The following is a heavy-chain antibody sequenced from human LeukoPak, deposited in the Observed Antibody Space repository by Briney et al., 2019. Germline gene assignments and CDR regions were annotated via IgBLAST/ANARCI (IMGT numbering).Heavy chain of an antibody. V-gene: IGHV1-2*02. CDR1: GFTFTDHY. D-gene: IGHD2/OR15-2a*01. CDR3: VREGEGTLSTDFNY. Sequence: ASMKVSCKSSGFTFTDHYIHWVRQGPGQGLEWMGYIGPHSTFTSFPQEFQGRVTMTRDASMSAAYMELTRLTSDDTAVYYCVREGEGTLSTDFNYGGQGTLVTVSS. J-gene: IGHJ4*02. CDR2: IGPHSTFT.